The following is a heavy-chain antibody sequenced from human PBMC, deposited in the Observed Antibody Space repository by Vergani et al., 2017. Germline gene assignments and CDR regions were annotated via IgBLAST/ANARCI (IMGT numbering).Heavy chain of an antibody. V-gene: IGHV3-23*01. CDR3: AKAGSGTYYNWYFFDY. J-gene: IGHJ4*02. CDR1: GFIFSTYA. Sequence: EVQLLESGGDLVQSGGSLRLFCSASGFIFSTYAMRWVRQTPGKGLEWVSAISGSGDATYYADSVRGLFTISRDNSKNTLYLQMNSLRAEDTAVYYCAKAGSGTYYNWYFFDYWGQGTLVTVSS. D-gene: IGHD3-10*01. CDR2: ISGSGDAT.